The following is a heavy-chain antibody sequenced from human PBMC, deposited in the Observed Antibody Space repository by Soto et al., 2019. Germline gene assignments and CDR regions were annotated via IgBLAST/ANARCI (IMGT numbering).Heavy chain of an antibody. CDR2: ISGSGGST. CDR1: GFTFGSYA. Sequence: GGSLRLSCAASGFTFGSYAMSWVRQAPGKGLEWVSGISGSGGSTYYADSVKGRFTISRDNSKNTLYLQMNSLRAEDTAVYYCAKDRGNYYYGMDVWGQGTTVTVS. V-gene: IGHV3-23*01. D-gene: IGHD3-10*01. CDR3: AKDRGNYYYGMDV. J-gene: IGHJ6*02.